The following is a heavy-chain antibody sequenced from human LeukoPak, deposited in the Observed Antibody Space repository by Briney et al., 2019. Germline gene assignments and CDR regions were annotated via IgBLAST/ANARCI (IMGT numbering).Heavy chain of an antibody. V-gene: IGHV1-69*13. Sequence: SVKVSCKASGGTFSSYAISWVRQAPGQGLEWMGGIIPIFGTANYAQKFQGRVTITADESTSTAYMELSSLRSEDTAVYYCARSWDIVVVPAAKGYYYYYMDVWGKGTTVTVSS. CDR1: GGTFSSYA. J-gene: IGHJ6*03. D-gene: IGHD2-2*01. CDR2: IIPIFGTA. CDR3: ARSWDIVVVPAAKGYYYYYMDV.